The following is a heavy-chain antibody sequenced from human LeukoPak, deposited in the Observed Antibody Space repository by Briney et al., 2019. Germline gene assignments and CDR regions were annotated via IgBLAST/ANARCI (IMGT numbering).Heavy chain of an antibody. J-gene: IGHJ6*02. CDR1: GFTFSSYS. Sequence: GGSLRLSCAASGFTFSSYSMNWVRQAPGKGLEWVSSISSSSSYIYYADSVKGRFTISRDNAKNSLYLQMNSLRAEDTAVYYCAREKVYDSSGYYYGKRDYYYYGMDVWGQGTTVTVSS. D-gene: IGHD3-22*01. V-gene: IGHV3-21*01. CDR3: AREKVYDSSGYYYGKRDYYYYGMDV. CDR2: ISSSSSYI.